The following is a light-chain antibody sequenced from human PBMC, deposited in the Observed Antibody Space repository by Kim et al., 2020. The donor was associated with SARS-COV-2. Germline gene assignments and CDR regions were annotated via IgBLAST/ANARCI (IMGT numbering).Light chain of an antibody. CDR2: YDS. CDR1: NIETKA. V-gene: IGLV3-21*01. J-gene: IGLJ2*01. CDR3: QVWDRSSDHWV. Sequence: APGKTARITCGGYNIETKAGHWHQQRPGQAPVLVIYYDSDRPSGIPVRFSGSNSGNTATLTISAVEAGDEADYYCQVWDRSSDHWVFGGGTQLTVL.